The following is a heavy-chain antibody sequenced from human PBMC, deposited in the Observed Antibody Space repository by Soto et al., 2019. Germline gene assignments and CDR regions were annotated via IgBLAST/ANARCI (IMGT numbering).Heavy chain of an antibody. CDR1: GLTFSGSA. CDR3: ARAQRGYCSAGSCYSGFDY. D-gene: IGHD2-15*01. CDR2: ISYDGSNK. J-gene: IGHJ4*02. Sequence: QVQLVESGGGVVQPGRSLRLSCAASGLTFSGSAMHWVRRGPGKGLEWVAVISYDGSNKYYTASVKGRFTISRDNSKNTLYLQMDSLRAEDTATYYCARAQRGYCSAGSCYSGFDYWAQGTLVTVSS. V-gene: IGHV3-30*04.